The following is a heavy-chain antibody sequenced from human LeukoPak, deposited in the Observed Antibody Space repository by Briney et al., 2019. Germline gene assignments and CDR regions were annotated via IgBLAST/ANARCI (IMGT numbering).Heavy chain of an antibody. CDR3: TRDVLLWFVVLLSTPKYYYYMDV. CDR1: GFTFGDYA. V-gene: IGHV3-49*04. Sequence: GGSLRLSCTASGFTFGDYAMSWVRQAPGKGLEWVGFIISKAYGGTTEYAASVKARFTISIDTPKSIAYLQMNSLKTENTAVYYSTRDVLLWFVVLLSTPKYYYYMDVWGKGTTVTVSS. CDR2: IISKAYGGTT. D-gene: IGHD3-10*01. J-gene: IGHJ6*03.